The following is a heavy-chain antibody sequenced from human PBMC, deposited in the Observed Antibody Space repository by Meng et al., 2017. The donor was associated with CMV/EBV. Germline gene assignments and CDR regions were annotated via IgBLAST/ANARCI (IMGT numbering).Heavy chain of an antibody. V-gene: IGHV3-66*01. J-gene: IGHJ4*02. D-gene: IGHD2-21*01. CDR2: IYGSGNT. CDR3: AREIPQAWGY. CDR1: GFTVSSNY. Sequence: QLVEAGGRLVQAGGSLRLSCTASGFTVSSNYMSWVRQAPGKGLEWISIIYGSGNTYYGDSVKGRFTISRDNSKNTLYLQMNSLRAEDTAVYYCAREIPQAWGYWGQGTLVTVSS.